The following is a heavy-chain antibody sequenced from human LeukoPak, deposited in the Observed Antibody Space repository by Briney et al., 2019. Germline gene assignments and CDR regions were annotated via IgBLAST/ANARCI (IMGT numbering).Heavy chain of an antibody. CDR2: IIPILGIA. CDR1: GGTFSSYT. J-gene: IGHJ6*02. D-gene: IGHD1-26*01. CDR3: ARAAGIATAQTPYGMDV. Sequence: ASVKVSCKASGGTFSSYTISWVRQAPGQGLEWMGRIIPILGIANYAQKFQGRVTITAGKSTRTAYMELSSMRPEDTAVYDCARAAGIATAQTPYGMDVWGQGTTVTVSS. V-gene: IGHV1-69*02.